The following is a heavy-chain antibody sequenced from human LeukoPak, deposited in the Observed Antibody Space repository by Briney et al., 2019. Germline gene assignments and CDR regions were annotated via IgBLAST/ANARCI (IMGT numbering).Heavy chain of an antibody. Sequence: GGSLRLSCAASGFTFSNFAMNWVRQAPGKGLEWVSIMSGSGGSTIYADSVKGRFTISRDNSKNTVYLQMNSLRAEDTAVYYCAKGRGSYCDGGCYSRVFDSWGQGTLVTVSS. CDR3: AKGRGSYCDGGCYSRVFDS. J-gene: IGHJ4*02. D-gene: IGHD2-21*02. CDR2: MSGSGGST. CDR1: GFTFSNFA. V-gene: IGHV3-23*01.